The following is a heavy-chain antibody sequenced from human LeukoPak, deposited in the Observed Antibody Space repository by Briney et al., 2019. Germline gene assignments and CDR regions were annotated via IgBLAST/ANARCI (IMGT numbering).Heavy chain of an antibody. V-gene: IGHV1-69*13. Sequence: SVTVSCTASVGTFSSYAISWVRQAPGQGLEWMGGIIPIFGTANYAQKFQGRVTITADESTSTAYMELSSLRSEDTAVYYCARDKGEGYCSGGSCYSDAFDIWGQGTMVTVSS. J-gene: IGHJ3*02. CDR3: ARDKGEGYCSGGSCYSDAFDI. CDR1: VGTFSSYA. D-gene: IGHD2-15*01. CDR2: IIPIFGTA.